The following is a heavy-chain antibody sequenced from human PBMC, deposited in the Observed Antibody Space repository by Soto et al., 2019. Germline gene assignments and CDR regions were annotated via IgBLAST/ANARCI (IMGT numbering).Heavy chain of an antibody. V-gene: IGHV3-30-3*01. CDR2: ISYDGSDK. CDR3: ARDYYKYYDSSGYYRSPAY. CDR1: GFTFSSYA. D-gene: IGHD3-22*01. Sequence: GGSLGLSCAASGFTFSSYAMHWVRQAPGKGLEWVALISYDGSDKDYADSVKGRFTISRDNSRNTLFLQMNSLRAEDTAVYYCARDYYKYYDSSGYYRSPAYWGQGTLVTVSS. J-gene: IGHJ4*02.